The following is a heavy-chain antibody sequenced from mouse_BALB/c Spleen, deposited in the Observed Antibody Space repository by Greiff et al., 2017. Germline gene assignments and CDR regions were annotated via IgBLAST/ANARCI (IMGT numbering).Heavy chain of an antibody. J-gene: IGHJ3*01. CDR1: GFNIKDTY. V-gene: IGHV14-3*02. CDR3: ANGYYGYSFAY. Sequence: EVQLQQSGAELVKPGASVKLSCTASGFNIKDTYMHWVKQRPEQGLEWIGRIDPANGNTKYDPKFQGKATITADTSSNTAYLQLSSLTSEDTAVYYCANGYYGYSFAYWGQGTLGTVSA. D-gene: IGHD2-2*01. CDR2: IDPANGNT.